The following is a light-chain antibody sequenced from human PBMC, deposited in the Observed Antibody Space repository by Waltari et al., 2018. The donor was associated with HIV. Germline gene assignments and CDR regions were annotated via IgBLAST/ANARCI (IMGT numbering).Light chain of an antibody. V-gene: IGLV1-44*01. CDR3: SAWDVTLNGLV. J-gene: IGLJ2*01. CDR1: SSNIGSRS. Sequence: QSLLTQSPSASGTPGQRVNISCFGTSSNIGSRSVNCYQHFPGPPPKLLIFSNTERPSGVPDRFSGSKSGTSASLAISGLHSQDEADYYCSAWDVTLNGLVFGGGTRLSVL. CDR2: SNT.